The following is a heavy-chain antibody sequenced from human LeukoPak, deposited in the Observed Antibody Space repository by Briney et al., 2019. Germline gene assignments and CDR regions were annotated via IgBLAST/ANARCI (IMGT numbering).Heavy chain of an antibody. CDR3: ASINGSGSRQRRLDWFDP. Sequence: ASVKVSCKASGYTFTSYYMHWVRQAPGQGLEWMGIINPSGGSTSYAQKFQGRVTITADKSTSTAYMELSSLRSEDTAVYYCASINGSGSRQRRLDWFDPWGQGTLVTVSS. V-gene: IGHV1-46*01. CDR1: GYTFTSYY. CDR2: INPSGGST. J-gene: IGHJ5*02. D-gene: IGHD3-10*01.